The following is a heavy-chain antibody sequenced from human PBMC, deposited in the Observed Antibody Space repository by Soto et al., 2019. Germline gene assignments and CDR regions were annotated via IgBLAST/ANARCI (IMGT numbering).Heavy chain of an antibody. CDR2: ISYDGSNK. J-gene: IGHJ6*02. Sequence: QVQLVESGGGVVQPGRSLRLSCAASGFTFSSYGMHWVRQAPGKGLEWVAVISYDGSNKYYADSVKGRFTISRDNSKNTLYLQMNSLRAEDTAVYYCAYGSGWNYGRDVWGQGTTVTVSS. D-gene: IGHD6-19*01. V-gene: IGHV3-30*03. CDR1: GFTFSSYG. CDR3: AYGSGWNYGRDV.